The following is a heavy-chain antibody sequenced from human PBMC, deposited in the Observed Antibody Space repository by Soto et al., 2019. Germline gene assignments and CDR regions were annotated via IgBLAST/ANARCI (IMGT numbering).Heavy chain of an antibody. CDR3: ARDSRSDYDILTGYYLDY. CDR2: IKQDGSEK. D-gene: IGHD3-9*01. J-gene: IGHJ4*02. V-gene: IGHV3-7*01. Sequence: GGSLRLSCAASGFTFSSYWMSWVRQAPGKGLEWVANIKQDGSEKYYVDSVKGRFTISRDNAKNSLYLQMNSLRAEDTAVYYCARDSRSDYDILTGYYLDYWGPGTLVTVSS. CDR1: GFTFSSYW.